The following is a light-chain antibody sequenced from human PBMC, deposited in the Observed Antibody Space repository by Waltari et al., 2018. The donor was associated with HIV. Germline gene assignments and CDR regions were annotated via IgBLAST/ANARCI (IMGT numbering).Light chain of an antibody. V-gene: IGLV1-44*01. CDR3: GVWDDSLGGQAV. CDR1: SSNIGSNT. Sequence: QSVLTQPASVSGTPGQGVTISCSGSSSNIGSNTVNWYQQLPGAAPKLFIFVDDLRPAGVPDRCSGSKSGTSASLAISVLHFEDEAVYFCGVWDDSLGGQAVFGGGTMLTVL. CDR2: VDD. J-gene: IGLJ2*01.